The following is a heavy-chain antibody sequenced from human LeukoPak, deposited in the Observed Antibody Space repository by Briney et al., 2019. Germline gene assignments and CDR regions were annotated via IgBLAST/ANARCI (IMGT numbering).Heavy chain of an antibody. J-gene: IGHJ3*02. D-gene: IGHD5-18*01. CDR1: GFTFSSYG. CDR3: AKDRISGYNYGLSAFDI. V-gene: IGHV3-30*02. CDR2: TRYDGSNK. Sequence: GGSLRLSCAASGFTFSSYGMNWVRQAPGKGLEWVAFTRYDGSNKYYADSVKGRFTISRDNSKNTLYLQMNSLRAEDTAVYYCAKDRISGYNYGLSAFDIWGQGTAVTVSS.